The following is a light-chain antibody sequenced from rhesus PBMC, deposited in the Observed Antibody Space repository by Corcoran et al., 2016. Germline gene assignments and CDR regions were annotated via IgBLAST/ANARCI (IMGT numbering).Light chain of an antibody. J-gene: IGKJ1*01. V-gene: IGKV3-24*04. CDR3: QQSSNLWT. CDR1: QSVGSY. CDR2: GAS. Sequence: ETVVTQSPATLSLSPGERATLSCRASQSVGSYLAWYQQKPGQAPRLLIYGASSRATGIPDRFSGSGSGTDFTLTISSLVPEDVGVYYCQQSSNLWTFGQGTKVDIK.